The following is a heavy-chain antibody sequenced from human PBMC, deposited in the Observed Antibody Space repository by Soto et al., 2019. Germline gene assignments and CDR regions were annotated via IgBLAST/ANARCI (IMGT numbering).Heavy chain of an antibody. Sequence: PGGSLRLSCGVSGFTFSSYWMTWVRQAPGKGLEWVATIEQHGSKKYYVDSVKGRFTISRDNAKNSLYLQMDSLRAEDTAVYYCARDRQWELLHWGQGTLVTVSS. CDR3: ARDRQWELLH. D-gene: IGHD1-26*01. V-gene: IGHV3-7*01. CDR1: GFTFSSYW. CDR2: IEQHGSKK. J-gene: IGHJ4*02.